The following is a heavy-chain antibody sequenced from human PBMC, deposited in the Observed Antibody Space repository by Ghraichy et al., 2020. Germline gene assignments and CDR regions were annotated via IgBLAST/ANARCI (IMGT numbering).Heavy chain of an antibody. V-gene: IGHV4-39*01. CDR2: IYYNGDT. J-gene: IGHJ4*02. Sequence: SQTLSLTCSVSGGSISSSSYYWGWIRQPPGKGLEWIGTIYYNGDTYYHSPLKSRVTISVDTSEIQFSLKLSSVTAADTAVYYCARVKSWESYYFDYWGQGTLVTVSS. CDR3: ARVKSWESYYFDY. CDR1: GGSISSSSYY. D-gene: IGHD6-13*01.